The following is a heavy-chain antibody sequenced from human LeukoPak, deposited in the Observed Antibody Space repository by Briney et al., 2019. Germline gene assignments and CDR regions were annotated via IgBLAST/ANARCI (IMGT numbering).Heavy chain of an antibody. CDR1: GGSISSGSYY. CDR2: IYTSGST. V-gene: IGHV4-61*02. CDR3: ARAQSSGYYDPYDY. J-gene: IGHJ4*02. Sequence: PSETLSLTCTVSGGSISSGSYYWSWIRQPAGTGLEWIGRIYTSGSTNYNPSLKSRVTISVDTSKNQFSLKLSSVTAADTAVYYCARAQSSGYYDPYDYWGQGTLVTVSS. D-gene: IGHD3-22*01.